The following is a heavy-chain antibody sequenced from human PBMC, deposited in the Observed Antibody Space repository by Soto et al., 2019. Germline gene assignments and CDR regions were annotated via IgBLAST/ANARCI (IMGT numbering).Heavy chain of an antibody. Sequence: QVQLVQSGAEVKKPGASVTVSCKASGYTFSNYGISWVRQAPGQGLEWMGWISAYNGNTKYAQKLQGRVTMTTDTSTSTAYRELRSLRSDDTAVYYCARDSPPVDYWGQGTLVTVSS. CDR1: GYTFSNYG. CDR2: ISAYNGNT. V-gene: IGHV1-18*01. CDR3: ARDSPPVDY. J-gene: IGHJ4*02.